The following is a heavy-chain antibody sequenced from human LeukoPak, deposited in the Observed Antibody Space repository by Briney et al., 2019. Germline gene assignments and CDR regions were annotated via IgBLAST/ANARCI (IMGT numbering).Heavy chain of an antibody. J-gene: IGHJ4*02. CDR2: INTDTGNP. D-gene: IGHD5-24*01. CDR3: ARALRWLQLDY. V-gene: IGHV7-4-1*02. Sequence: ASVKVSCKASGYSFASYGISWVRQAPGQGLECMGWINTDTGNPTYAQGFTGRFVFSLDTSVSTAYLQISSLKAEDTAVYYCARALRWLQLDYWGQGTLVTVSS. CDR1: GYSFASYG.